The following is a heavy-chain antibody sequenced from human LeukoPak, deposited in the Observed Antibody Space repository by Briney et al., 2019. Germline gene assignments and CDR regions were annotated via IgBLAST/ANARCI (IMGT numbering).Heavy chain of an antibody. CDR3: ARVFSSSSWYWPPPDDY. V-gene: IGHV1-18*01. J-gene: IGHJ4*02. CDR1: GYTFTSYG. CDR2: ISAYNGNT. D-gene: IGHD6-13*01. Sequence: PLASVKVSCKASGYTFTSYGISWVRQAPGQGLEWMGWISAYNGNTNYAQKLQGRVTMTTDASTSTAYMELRSLRSDDTAVYYCARVFSSSSWYWPPPDDYWGQGTLVTVSS.